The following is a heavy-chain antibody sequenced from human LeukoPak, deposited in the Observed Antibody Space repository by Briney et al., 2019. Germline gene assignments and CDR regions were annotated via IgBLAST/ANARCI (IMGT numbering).Heavy chain of an antibody. CDR2: INHSGST. Sequence: PSETLSLTCAVYGGSFSDYYWIWIRQAPTKGLQWIGEINHSGSTNYNPSLKSRVTMSVNTSKNQFSLNLSSVTAADTAVYYCARGPKLTRGVTNWFDPWGQGTLVTVSS. J-gene: IGHJ5*02. D-gene: IGHD3-10*01. V-gene: IGHV4-34*01. CDR1: GGSFSDYY. CDR3: ARGPKLTRGVTNWFDP.